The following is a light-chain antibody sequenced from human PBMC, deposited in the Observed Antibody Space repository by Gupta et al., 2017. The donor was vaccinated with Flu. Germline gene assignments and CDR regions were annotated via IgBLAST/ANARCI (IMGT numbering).Light chain of an antibody. CDR1: QSVLYSSKNKNY. CDR3: QQYYSTPFT. CDR2: WAS. Sequence: DIVITPSPHTLAVSLGERATINCKSSQSVLYSSKNKNYLAWYQQKPGQPPKLLIYWASTRESGVPDRFSGSGSGTDFTLTISSLQAEDVAVYYCQQYYSTPFTFGHGTKVEIK. V-gene: IGKV4-1*01. J-gene: IGKJ3*01.